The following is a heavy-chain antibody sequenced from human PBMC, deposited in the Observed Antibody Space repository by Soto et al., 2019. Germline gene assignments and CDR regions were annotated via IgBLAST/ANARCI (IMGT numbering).Heavy chain of an antibody. CDR2: ISYDGSNK. D-gene: IGHD3-22*01. CDR3: AKGADSSGYYNFDY. CDR1: GFTFSSYG. J-gene: IGHJ4*02. V-gene: IGHV3-30*18. Sequence: QVQLVESGGGVVQPGRSLRLSYAASGFTFSSYGMHWVRQAPGKGLEWVAVISYDGSNKYYADSVKGRFTISRDNSKNTLYLQMNSLRAEDTAVYYCAKGADSSGYYNFDYWGQGTLVTVSS.